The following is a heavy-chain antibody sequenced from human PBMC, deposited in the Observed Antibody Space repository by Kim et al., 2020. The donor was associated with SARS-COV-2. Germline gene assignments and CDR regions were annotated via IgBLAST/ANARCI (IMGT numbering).Heavy chain of an antibody. CDR1: GGSISSYY. CDR2: IYYSGST. V-gene: IGHV4-59*08. J-gene: IGHJ4*02. D-gene: IGHD2-15*01. Sequence: SETLSLTCTVSGGSISSYYWSWIRQPPGKGLEWIGYIYYSGSTNYNPSLKSRVTISVDTSKNQFSLKPSSVTAADTAVYYCARRGLGYCSGGSCYSAFDYWGQGTLVTVSS. CDR3: ARRGLGYCSGGSCYSAFDY.